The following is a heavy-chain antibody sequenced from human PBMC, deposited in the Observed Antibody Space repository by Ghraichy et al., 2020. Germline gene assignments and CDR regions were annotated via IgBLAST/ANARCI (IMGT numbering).Heavy chain of an antibody. V-gene: IGHV3-21*01. CDR1: GFTFSSYS. D-gene: IGHD6-6*01. CDR3: ARAIAALVGDYYYGMDV. Sequence: GGSLRLSCAASGFTFSSYSMNWVRQAPGKGLEWVSSISSSSSYIYYADSVKGRFTISRDNAKNSLYLQMNSLRAEDTAVYYCARAIAALVGDYYYGMDVWGQGTTVTVSS. CDR2: ISSSSSYI. J-gene: IGHJ6*02.